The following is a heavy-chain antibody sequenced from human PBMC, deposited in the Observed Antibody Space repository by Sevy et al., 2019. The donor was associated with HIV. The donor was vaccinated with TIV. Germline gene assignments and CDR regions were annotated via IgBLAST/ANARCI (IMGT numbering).Heavy chain of an antibody. CDR3: ATSANLDTSWFDP. Sequence: ASVKVSCKTSGSTFSDDYIHWVRQAPGERLEWMGWINSAGTNYAETFQGRVTMTRDASITTAYMELNSLRSDDTATYYCATSANLDTSWFDPWGQGALVTVSS. CDR1: GSTFSDDY. J-gene: IGHJ5*02. D-gene: IGHD1-1*01. CDR2: INSAGT. V-gene: IGHV1-2*02.